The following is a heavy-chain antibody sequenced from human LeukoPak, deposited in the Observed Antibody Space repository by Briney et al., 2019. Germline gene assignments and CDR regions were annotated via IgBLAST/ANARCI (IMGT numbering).Heavy chain of an antibody. CDR3: ARRYYDILTGYYYFDY. Sequence: SETLSLTRTVSGGSISSYYWSWIRQPPGKGLEWIGYIYYSGSTNYNPSLKSRVTISVDTSKNQFSLKLSSVTAADTAVYYCARRYYDILTGYYYFDYWGQGTLVTVSS. D-gene: IGHD3-9*01. V-gene: IGHV4-59*01. J-gene: IGHJ4*02. CDR1: GGSISSYY. CDR2: IYYSGST.